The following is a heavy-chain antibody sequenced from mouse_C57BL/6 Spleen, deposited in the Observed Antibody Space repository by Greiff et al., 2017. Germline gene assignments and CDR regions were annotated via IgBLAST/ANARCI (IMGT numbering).Heavy chain of an antibody. J-gene: IGHJ3*01. CDR2: INPGSGGT. CDR3: ARGYDGYYSGFAY. Sequence: QVQLQQSGAELVRPGTSVKVSCKASGYAFTNYLIEWVKQRPGQGLEWIGVINPGSGGTNYNEKFKGKATLTADKSSSTAYMQLSSLTSEDSAVYFYARGYDGYYSGFAYWGQGTLVTVSA. V-gene: IGHV1-54*01. D-gene: IGHD2-3*01. CDR1: GYAFTNYL.